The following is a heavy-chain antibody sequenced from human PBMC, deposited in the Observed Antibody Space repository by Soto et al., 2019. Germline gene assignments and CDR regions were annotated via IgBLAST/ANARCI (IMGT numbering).Heavy chain of an antibody. Sequence: QVQVVQSGDEVKKPGASVKVSCKASGYTFTNYGFSWVRQAPGQGLEWMGWISGCNGNTKYAEKFQGRVPMTTVTATSTAHMELMGLRSDDTAVYYCAREGQAPYYYYGMDVWGQGTAVSVSS. CDR2: ISGCNGNT. CDR1: GYTFTNYG. V-gene: IGHV1-18*01. J-gene: IGHJ6*02. CDR3: AREGQAPYYYYGMDV.